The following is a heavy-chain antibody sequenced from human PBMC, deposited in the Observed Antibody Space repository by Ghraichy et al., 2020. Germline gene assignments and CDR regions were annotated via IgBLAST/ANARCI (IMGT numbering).Heavy chain of an antibody. CDR3: ARGRGRLSGLPKYYFDF. D-gene: IGHD2/OR15-2a*01. V-gene: IGHV4-39*01. Sequence: SETLSLTCSVSGDSISSSGVYWAWIRQTPGKGLEWIGSVYYSGRTHYNPSLKSRVTVSVDTSRNQFYLQMTSVTAADTALYYCARGRGRLSGLPKYYFDFWGQGTLVTVSS. CDR2: VYYSGRT. J-gene: IGHJ4*02. CDR1: GDSISSSGVY.